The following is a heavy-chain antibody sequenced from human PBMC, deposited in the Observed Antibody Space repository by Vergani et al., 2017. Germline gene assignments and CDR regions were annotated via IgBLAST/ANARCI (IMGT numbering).Heavy chain of an antibody. CDR3: ARWVERYYYYYGMDV. J-gene: IGHJ6*02. CDR1: GGPISSYY. CDR2: IYYSGST. Sequence: QVQLQESGPGLVKPSETLSLTCTVPGGPISSYYWSWIRQPPGKGLEWIGYIYYSGSTNYNPSLKSRVTISVDTSKNQFSLKLSSVTAADTAVYYCARWVERYYYYYGMDVWGQGTTVTVSS. V-gene: IGHV4-59*01. D-gene: IGHD6-13*01.